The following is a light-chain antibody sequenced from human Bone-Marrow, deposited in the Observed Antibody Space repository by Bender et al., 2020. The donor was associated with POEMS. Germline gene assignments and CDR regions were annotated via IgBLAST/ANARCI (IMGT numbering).Light chain of an antibody. J-gene: IGLJ2*01. Sequence: QSALTQPASVSGSPGQSITISCTGSSSDVGGHNYVSWYQHLPGTAPKLIIYNSDQRPSGVPDRFSGSMSGTSASLAISGLHSEDEADYYCVAWDDTLNGWVFGGGTKLTVL. CDR1: SSDVGGHNY. CDR3: VAWDDTLNGWV. CDR2: NSD. V-gene: IGLV2-14*03.